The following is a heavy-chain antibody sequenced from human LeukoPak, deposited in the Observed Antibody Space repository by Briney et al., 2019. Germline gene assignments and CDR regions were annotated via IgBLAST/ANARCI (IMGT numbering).Heavy chain of an antibody. D-gene: IGHD3-22*01. Sequence: SVKVSCKASGGTFSSYAISWVRQAPGQGLEWMGGIIPIFGTANYAQKFQGRVTITADESTSTAYMELSSPRSEDTAVYYCARESPYYDSSGYYSGHFDYWGQGTLVTVSS. J-gene: IGHJ4*02. V-gene: IGHV1-69*13. CDR1: GGTFSSYA. CDR3: ARESPYYDSSGYYSGHFDY. CDR2: IIPIFGTA.